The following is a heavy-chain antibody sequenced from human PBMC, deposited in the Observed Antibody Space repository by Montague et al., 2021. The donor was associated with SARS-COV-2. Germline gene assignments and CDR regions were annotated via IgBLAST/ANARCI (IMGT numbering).Heavy chain of an antibody. CDR3: VRVTNTRSAWPYYMDV. CDR2: IHNRGNT. Sequence: SETLSLTCTVSGDSISSSSYYWGWIRQPPGKGLEWIGSIHNRGNTYYNPSLRSRVSISVDTSKNQFSLNVRSVTAADTGLFFCVRVTNTRSAWPYYMDVWGKGTTVTV. J-gene: IGHJ6*03. V-gene: IGHV4-39*01. D-gene: IGHD1/OR15-1a*01. CDR1: GDSISSSSYY.